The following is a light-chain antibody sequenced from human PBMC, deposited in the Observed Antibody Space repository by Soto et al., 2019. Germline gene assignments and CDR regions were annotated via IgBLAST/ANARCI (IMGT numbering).Light chain of an antibody. V-gene: IGKV3D-15*01. Sequence: EIVMTQSPATLSVSPGEGATLSCRASQSVSSKLAWYQQKPGQAPRLLIHRASSRATGIPDRFSGSESGTDFTLTINSLAPEDFAIYYCHQRQSWPRTFGQGTKVDIK. CDR3: HQRQSWPRT. CDR1: QSVSSK. CDR2: RAS. J-gene: IGKJ1*01.